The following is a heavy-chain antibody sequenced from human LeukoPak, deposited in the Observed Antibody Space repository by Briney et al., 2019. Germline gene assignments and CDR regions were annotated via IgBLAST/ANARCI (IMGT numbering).Heavy chain of an antibody. CDR1: GFIFSNYG. J-gene: IGHJ4*02. Sequence: GGSLRLSCAASGFIFSNYGMHWVRQAPGKGLEWATFIRYDGSNTYYADSVKGRFTISRDNSKNTLYLQMNSLRAEDTAVYYCASGSGSYYSPHFDYWGQGTLVTVSS. D-gene: IGHD3-10*01. CDR3: ASGSGSYYSPHFDY. CDR2: IRYDGSNT. V-gene: IGHV3-30*02.